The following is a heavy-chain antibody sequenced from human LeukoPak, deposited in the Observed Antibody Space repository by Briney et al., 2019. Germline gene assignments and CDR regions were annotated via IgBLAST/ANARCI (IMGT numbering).Heavy chain of an antibody. D-gene: IGHD6-13*01. Sequence: ASVTVSCKASGYTFTGYTLHWVRQAPGQGLEWLGWINPQSGGTKIAQNFQGWVAMTRDTSISTVFLEFRILRSDDTAVYYCARDSTYSTNYYFDFWGQGTLVTVSS. J-gene: IGHJ4*02. CDR2: INPQSGGT. V-gene: IGHV1-2*04. CDR3: ARDSTYSTNYYFDF. CDR1: GYTFTGYT.